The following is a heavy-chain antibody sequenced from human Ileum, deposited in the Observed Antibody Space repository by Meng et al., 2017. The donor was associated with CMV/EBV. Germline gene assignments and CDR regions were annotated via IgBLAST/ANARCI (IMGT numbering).Heavy chain of an antibody. CDR3: TKDQVLL. CDR2: IRYDGDNK. CDR1: GFTFSDYG. V-gene: IGHV3-30*02. Sequence: QLVEAGGGVVQPGGSLRLSCAASGFTFSDYGMHWIRQAPGKGLEWVAFIRYDGDNKYYADSVKGRFTISRDNFNNMLYLQMNSLRTEDTAVYYCTKDQVLLWGQGTLVTVSS. J-gene: IGHJ4*02. D-gene: IGHD3-10*01.